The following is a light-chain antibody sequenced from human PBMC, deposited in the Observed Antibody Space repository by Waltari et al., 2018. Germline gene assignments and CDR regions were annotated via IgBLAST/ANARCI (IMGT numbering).Light chain of an antibody. V-gene: IGKV3-15*01. J-gene: IGKJ4*01. Sequence: EIVMTQSPATLSVSPGERATLSCRASQSVSSNLAWYQQKPGQAPRLLIYGASTSATGIPARFSGSGSWTEFTLTISSLQSEDFAVYYCQQYNNWPLTFGGGTKVEIK. CDR3: QQYNNWPLT. CDR1: QSVSSN. CDR2: GAS.